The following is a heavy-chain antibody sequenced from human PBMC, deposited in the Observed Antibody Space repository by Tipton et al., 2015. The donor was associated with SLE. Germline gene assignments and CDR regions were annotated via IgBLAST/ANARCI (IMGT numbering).Heavy chain of an antibody. D-gene: IGHD6-13*01. CDR2: INHSGST. CDR1: GGSFIGYY. V-gene: IGHV4-34*01. CDR3: ARLPIAAAPRY. J-gene: IGHJ4*02. Sequence: LRLSCAVYGGSFIGYYWSWIRQPPGKGLEWIGEINHSGSTKYNPSLKSRVTISVDTSKKQFSLKLSSVTAADTAVYYCARLPIAAAPRYWGQGTLVTVSS.